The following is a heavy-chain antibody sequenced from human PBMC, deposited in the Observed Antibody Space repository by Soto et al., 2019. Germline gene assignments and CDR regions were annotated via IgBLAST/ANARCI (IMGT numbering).Heavy chain of an antibody. J-gene: IGHJ4*02. CDR1: GGSISNYF. Sequence: QVQLQESGPGLVKPSETLSLTCAVSGGSISNYFWSWIRQPAGKGLEWIGRIFTSGSTNYNPSLKSRVTMSIDTSKKLFSLKLRSVTAADTATYYCARVNYYFDTDGYYYVFDSWGQGTLVTVSS. CDR3: ARVNYYFDTDGYYYVFDS. D-gene: IGHD3-22*01. V-gene: IGHV4-4*07. CDR2: IFTSGST.